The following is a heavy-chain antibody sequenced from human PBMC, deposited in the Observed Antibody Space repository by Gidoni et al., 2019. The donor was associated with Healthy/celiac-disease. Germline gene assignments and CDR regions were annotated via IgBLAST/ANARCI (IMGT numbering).Heavy chain of an antibody. CDR3: AKGASTQAAAVHSYSMDV. V-gene: IGHV3-9*01. Sequence: EVQLVESGGGLVQPGRSLRLACAASGFTFDDYARHWVRQAPGTGLEWVSGISWNSGSIGYADSVKGRFTISRDNAKNSLYLQMNSLRAEDTALYYCAKGASTQAAAVHSYSMDVWGKGTTVTVSS. D-gene: IGHD2-2*02. J-gene: IGHJ6*03. CDR2: ISWNSGSI. CDR1: GFTFDDYA.